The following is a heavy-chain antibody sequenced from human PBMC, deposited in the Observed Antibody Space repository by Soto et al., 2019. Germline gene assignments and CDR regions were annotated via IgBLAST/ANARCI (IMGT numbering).Heavy chain of an antibody. CDR1: GFSLSTSGMR. CDR3: ARTNWGGYDTVAAFDI. D-gene: IGHD5-12*01. J-gene: IGHJ3*02. V-gene: IGHV2-70*04. CDR2: IDCDDDK. Sequence: SGPTLVNPTQTLTLTCTFSGFSLSTSGMRVSWIRQPPGKALEWLARIDCDDDKFYSTSLKTRLTISKDTSKNQVVLTMTNMDPVDTATYYCARTNWGGYDTVAAFDIWGQGTMVTVSS.